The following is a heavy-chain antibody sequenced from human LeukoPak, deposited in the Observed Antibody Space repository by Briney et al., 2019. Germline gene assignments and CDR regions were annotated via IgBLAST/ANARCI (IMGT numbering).Heavy chain of an antibody. V-gene: IGHV1-18*01. J-gene: IGHJ4*02. CDR1: GYTFNNSG. Sequence: ASVKVSCKASGYTFNNSGINWVRQAPGQGLEWMGWISTYNDNTNYAQKLQGRVTMTTDTSTSTAYMELRSLTSDDTAVYYCARVVFEVGFQFDFWGQGTLVTVSS. CDR2: ISTYNDNT. D-gene: IGHD1-26*01. CDR3: ARVVFEVGFQFDF.